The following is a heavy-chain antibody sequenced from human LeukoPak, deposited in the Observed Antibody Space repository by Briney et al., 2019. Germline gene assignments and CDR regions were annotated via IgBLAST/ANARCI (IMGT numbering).Heavy chain of an antibody. V-gene: IGHV4-31*03. D-gene: IGHD3-9*01. CDR1: GGSISSGGYY. CDR3: ARVGEGYYDILTGYYKGLWFDY. CDR2: IYYSGST. Sequence: SETLSLTCTVSGGSISSGGYYWSWIRQHPGKGLEWIGYIYYSGSTYYNPSLKSRVTISVDTSKNQFSLKLSSVTAADTAVYYCARVGEGYYDILTGYYKGLWFDYWGQGTLVTVSS. J-gene: IGHJ4*02.